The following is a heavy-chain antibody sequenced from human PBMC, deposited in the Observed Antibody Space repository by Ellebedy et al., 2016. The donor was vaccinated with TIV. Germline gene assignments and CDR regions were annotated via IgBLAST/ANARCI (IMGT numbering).Heavy chain of an antibody. D-gene: IGHD2-8*01. J-gene: IGHJ5*01. V-gene: IGHV1-18*01. CDR2: ISAYNGNT. CDR3: ARGCEWWEVLTHWFDS. Sequence: ASVKVSCKVSGGTFSSYVINWVRQAPGQGLEWMGWISAYNGNTNYAQKLQGRVTMTTDTSTSIAYMELRSLRSDDTAVYYCARGCEWWEVLTHWFDSWGQGSLVTVSS. CDR1: GGTFSSYV.